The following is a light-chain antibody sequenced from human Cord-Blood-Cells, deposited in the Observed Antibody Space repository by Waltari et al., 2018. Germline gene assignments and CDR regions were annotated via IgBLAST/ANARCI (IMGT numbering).Light chain of an antibody. J-gene: IGLJ2*01. Sequence: SYELPQPPSVSVSPGQTASITCSGDKLGDKYACWYRQEPGQSPVLVIYQDSKRPSGIPERFSGTNTGNPATLTIGGTQAMEEADYCCQAWDSSQVVFGGGTKLTVL. CDR2: QDS. CDR3: QAWDSSQVV. CDR1: KLGDKY. V-gene: IGLV3-1*01.